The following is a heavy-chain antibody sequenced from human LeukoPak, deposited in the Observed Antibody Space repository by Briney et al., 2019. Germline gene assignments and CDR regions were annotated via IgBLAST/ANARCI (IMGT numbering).Heavy chain of an antibody. J-gene: IGHJ4*02. Sequence: GGSLRLSCAASGFTFSSYSMNWVRQAAGKGPEGVAVIWSDGSNKYYADSVKGRFTISRDNSRNTLSLQMHSLSAEDTAVYYCARTYNIRYFDIWGQGTLVTVSS. CDR3: ARTYNIRYFDI. CDR2: IWSDGSNK. D-gene: IGHD3-9*01. V-gene: IGHV3-33*08. CDR1: GFTFSSYS.